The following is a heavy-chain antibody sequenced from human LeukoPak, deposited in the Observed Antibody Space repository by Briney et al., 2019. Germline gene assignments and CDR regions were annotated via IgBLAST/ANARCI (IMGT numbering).Heavy chain of an antibody. CDR2: ISYDGSNK. CDR1: GFTFSSLG. V-gene: IGHV3-30*18. J-gene: IGHJ5*02. D-gene: IGHD3-10*01. CDR3: AKKGETASYGSGSYTWFDP. Sequence: GGSLRLSCAASGFTFSSLGMHWVRQAPGKGLEWVAVISYDGSNKYYADSVKGRFTISRDNSKNTLHLQMNSLRPEDTAVYYCAKKGETASYGSGSYTWFDPWGQGTLVTVSS.